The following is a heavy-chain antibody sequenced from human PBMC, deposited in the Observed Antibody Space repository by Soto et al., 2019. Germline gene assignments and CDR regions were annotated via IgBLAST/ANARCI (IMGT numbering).Heavy chain of an antibody. V-gene: IGHV1-46*03. CDR2: INPSGGST. CDR3: ARGFTTTVKPAPLDY. D-gene: IGHD4-17*01. J-gene: IGHJ4*02. CDR1: GYTFTSCY. Sequence: GTPAKVSCKASGYTFTSCYMHSVQQEPGQGLEWMGIINPSGGSTSYAQKFQGRVTMTRDTSTSTVYMELSSLRSEDTAVYYCARGFTTTVKPAPLDYWGQGTLVTVSS.